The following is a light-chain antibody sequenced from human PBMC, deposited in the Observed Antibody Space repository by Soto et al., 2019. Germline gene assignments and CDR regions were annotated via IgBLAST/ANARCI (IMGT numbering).Light chain of an antibody. CDR1: QGLVYSDGNTY. CDR2: KVS. CDR3: KQYASSHRT. J-gene: IGKJ1*01. V-gene: IGKV2-30*01. Sequence: DVLMTQSPLSLPVTLGQPASISCRSSQGLVYSDGNTYLNWFQQRPGQSPRRLIYKVSNRDSGVPDRFRGSGSGNDFTLKTSRVEAEDVGVYYCKQYASSHRTFGQWTKVDIX.